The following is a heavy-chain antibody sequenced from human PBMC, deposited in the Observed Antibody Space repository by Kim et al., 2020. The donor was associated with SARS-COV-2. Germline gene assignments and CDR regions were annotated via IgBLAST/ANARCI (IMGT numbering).Heavy chain of an antibody. CDR1: GFTFSSYG. Sequence: GGSLRLSCAASGFTFSSYGMHWVRQAPGKGLEWVAVIWYDGSNKYYADSVKGRFTISRDNSKNTLYLQMNSLRAEDTAVYYCAREDCSSTSCYNWFDPWGQGTLVTVSS. J-gene: IGHJ5*02. V-gene: IGHV3-33*01. D-gene: IGHD2-2*01. CDR3: AREDCSSTSCYNWFDP. CDR2: IWYDGSNK.